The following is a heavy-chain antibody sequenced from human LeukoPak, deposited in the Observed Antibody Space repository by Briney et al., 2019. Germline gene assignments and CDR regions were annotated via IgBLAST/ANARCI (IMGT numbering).Heavy chain of an antibody. J-gene: IGHJ4*02. CDR2: INSDGRST. CDR3: ARGGVGAVTVDY. D-gene: IGHD2-15*01. Sequence: TGGSLRLSCAASGFAFSGFWMHWVRLPPGKGLVWVSRINSDGRSTSYADSVKGRFTISRDNSKNTLNLQMNSLRVEDTAVYYCARGGVGAVTVDYWGQGTLVTVSS. V-gene: IGHV3-74*01. CDR1: GFAFSGFW.